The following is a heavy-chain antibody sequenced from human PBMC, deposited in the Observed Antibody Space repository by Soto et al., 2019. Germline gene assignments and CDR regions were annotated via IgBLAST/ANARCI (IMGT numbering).Heavy chain of an antibody. CDR3: AREVDLLPTPGGDY. CDR2: IYYTGTT. Sequence: SETLSLTCTVSGGSISNANYYWSWIRHHPGKGLEWIGYIYYTGTTYYSPSLEERVTMTTDTSTSTAYLELRSLRFDDTAVYFCAREVDLLPTPGGDYWGQGTLVTVSS. D-gene: IGHD5-12*01. V-gene: IGHV4-31*03. CDR1: GGSISNANYY. J-gene: IGHJ4*02.